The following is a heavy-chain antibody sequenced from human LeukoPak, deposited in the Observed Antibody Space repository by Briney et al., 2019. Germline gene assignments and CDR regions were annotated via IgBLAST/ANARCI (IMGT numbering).Heavy chain of an antibody. D-gene: IGHD3-3*01. Sequence: GGSLRLSCTASGFTFGDYAMSWVRQAPGKGLEWVGFIRSKAYGGTTEYAASVKGRFTISRDDSKSIAYLQMNSLKTEDTAVYYCTRGGNSDFWSGYFLDYWGQGTLVTVSS. CDR1: GFTFGDYA. V-gene: IGHV3-49*04. CDR2: IRSKAYGGTT. CDR3: TRGGNSDFWSGYFLDY. J-gene: IGHJ4*02.